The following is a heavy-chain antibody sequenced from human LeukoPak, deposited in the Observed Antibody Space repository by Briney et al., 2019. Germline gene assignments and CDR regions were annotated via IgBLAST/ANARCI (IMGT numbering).Heavy chain of an antibody. Sequence: GGSLRLSCAASGFTFTSYPLTWVRQAPGKGPEWVSAISVSGDSTYYADSVQGRFTISRDNSKNTLYLQMNSLRPEDTAVYYCAKSAWIQIWLFHYWGQGTLVTVSS. D-gene: IGHD5-18*01. CDR1: GFTFTSYP. CDR2: ISVSGDST. CDR3: AKSAWIQIWLFHY. V-gene: IGHV3-23*01. J-gene: IGHJ4*02.